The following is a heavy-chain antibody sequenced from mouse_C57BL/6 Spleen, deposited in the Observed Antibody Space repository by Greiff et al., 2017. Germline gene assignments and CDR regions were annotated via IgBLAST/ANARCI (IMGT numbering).Heavy chain of an antibody. V-gene: IGHV3-6*01. D-gene: IGHD1-1*01. CDR1: GYSITSGYY. CDR3: ASYYYGRGFAY. CDR2: ISYDGSN. J-gene: IGHJ3*01. Sequence: ESGPGLVKPSQSLSLTCSVTGYSITSGYYWNWIRQFPGNKLEWMGYISYDGSNNYNPSLKNRISITRDTSKNQFFLKLNSVTTEDTATYYCASYYYGRGFAYWGQGTLVTVSA.